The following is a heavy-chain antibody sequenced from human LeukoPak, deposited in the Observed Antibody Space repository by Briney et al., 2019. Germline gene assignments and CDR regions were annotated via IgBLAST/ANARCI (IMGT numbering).Heavy chain of an antibody. CDR3: ARDKYSSKSLRY. D-gene: IGHD6-13*01. J-gene: IGHJ4*02. CDR1: GYTFTSYD. CDR2: MNPNSGNT. Sequence: ASVKVSCKASGYTFTSYDINWVRQATGQGLEWMGWMNPNSGNTGYAQKFQGRVTMTRNTSISTAYMELRSLRSDDTTVYYCARDKYSSKSLRYWGQGTLVTVSS. V-gene: IGHV1-8*01.